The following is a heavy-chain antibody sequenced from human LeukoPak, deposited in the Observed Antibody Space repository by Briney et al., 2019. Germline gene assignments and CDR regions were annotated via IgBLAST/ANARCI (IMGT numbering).Heavy chain of an antibody. CDR1: GFTFSTSA. J-gene: IGHJ1*01. V-gene: IGHV3-23*01. Sequence: GGSLRLSCVTSGFTFSTSAMSWVRQAPGKGLEWVSSISNTGGFTYHADSMKGRFTISRDNSKNTLFLQMNSLRAEDTAVYYCARGGDTYDSSGYYPEYFQHWGQGTLVTVSS. CDR2: ISNTGGFT. CDR3: ARGGDTYDSSGYYPEYFQH. D-gene: IGHD3-22*01.